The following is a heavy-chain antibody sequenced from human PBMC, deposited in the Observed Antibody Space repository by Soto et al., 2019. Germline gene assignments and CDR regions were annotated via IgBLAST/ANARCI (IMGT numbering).Heavy chain of an antibody. CDR2: ISYDGSNK. D-gene: IGHD3-16*01. J-gene: IGHJ4*02. CDR1: GFTFSSYG. Sequence: QVQLVESGGGVVQPGRSLRLSCAASGFTFSSYGKHWVRQAPGKGLEWVAVISYDGSNKYYADSVKGRFTISRDNSKNTLYLQMNSLRAEDTAVYYCAKLAREGDFDYWGQGTLVTVSS. V-gene: IGHV3-30*18. CDR3: AKLAREGDFDY.